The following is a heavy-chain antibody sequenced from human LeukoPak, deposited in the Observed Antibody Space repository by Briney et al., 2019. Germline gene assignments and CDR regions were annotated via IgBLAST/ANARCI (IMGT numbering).Heavy chain of an antibody. CDR2: VYTAGST. Sequence: GGSLRLSCAASGFTVSVTYMTWVRQAPGKGLECVSIVYTAGSTYYVDSVKGRFTISRDSSKNTLYLQMNSLRTEDTAVYYCAKAAGSYVGAFDYWGHGTQVTVSS. CDR3: AKAAGSYVGAFDY. CDR1: GFTVSVTY. D-gene: IGHD1-26*01. V-gene: IGHV3-66*01. J-gene: IGHJ4*01.